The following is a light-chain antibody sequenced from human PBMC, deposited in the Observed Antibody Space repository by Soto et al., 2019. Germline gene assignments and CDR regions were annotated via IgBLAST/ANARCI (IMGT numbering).Light chain of an antibody. J-gene: IGKJ1*01. CDR2: WAS. V-gene: IGKV4-1*01. CDR1: QSVLYTSNNRNY. Sequence: DIVMTQSPDSLAVSLGERATINCKSSQSVLYTSNNRNYLAWYQQKPGQPPKLLISWASTRESGVPDRFSGSGSGTDFTLTVSGLQAEDVAVYYCQQYHSTPWTFGQGTKVEIK. CDR3: QQYHSTPWT.